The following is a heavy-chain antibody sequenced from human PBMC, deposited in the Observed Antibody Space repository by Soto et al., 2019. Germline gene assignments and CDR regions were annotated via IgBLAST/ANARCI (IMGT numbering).Heavy chain of an antibody. CDR2: IRAKAFSGTT. V-gene: IGHV3-49*03. CDR3: GRGAGPITRLRGDVDV. CDR1: GFIFGDYA. J-gene: IGHJ6*03. Sequence: EVQLVESGGGLVQPGRSLTLSCAGSGFIFGDYALAWFRQSPEKGLEWVGFIRAKAFSGTTEYAASVEGRFTISRDDSKSIVFLQMNGLQAEDTAVYYCGRGAGPITRLRGDVDVWGRGTTVTVSS. D-gene: IGHD3-10*01.